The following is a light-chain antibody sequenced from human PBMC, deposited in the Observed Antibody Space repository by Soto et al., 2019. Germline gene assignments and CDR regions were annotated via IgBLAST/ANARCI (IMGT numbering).Light chain of an antibody. CDR2: DAS. V-gene: IGKV3-20*01. J-gene: IGKJ4*01. CDR3: QQFSSYPLT. Sequence: EFVLTQSPGTLSLSPGERATLSCRASQTVRNNYLAWYQQKPGQAPRLLIYDASSRATGIPDRFSGGGSGTDFTLPIIRLEPEDFAVYYCQQFSSYPLTFGGGTKVDIK. CDR1: QTVRNNY.